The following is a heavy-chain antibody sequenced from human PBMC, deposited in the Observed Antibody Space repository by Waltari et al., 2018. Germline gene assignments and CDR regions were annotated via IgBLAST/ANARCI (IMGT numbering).Heavy chain of an antibody. CDR3: ARRGVTGREAAPPDY. J-gene: IGHJ4*02. Sequence: QVQLVESGGGVVQPGTSLSLPCAASGFPFSSYAMPWVRQAPGKGLEWVAVISYDSINTFYADSVKGRFTISRDNSKNTLFLQMSSLRDDDTALYYCARRGVTGREAAPPDYWGQGTLVTVSS. D-gene: IGHD2-15*01. V-gene: IGHV3-30*15. CDR1: GFPFSSYA. CDR2: ISYDSINT.